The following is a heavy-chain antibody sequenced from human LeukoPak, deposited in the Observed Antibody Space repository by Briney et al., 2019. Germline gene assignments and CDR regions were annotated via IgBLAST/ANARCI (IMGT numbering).Heavy chain of an antibody. CDR3: ARHKVIAARFFDY. D-gene: IGHD6-6*01. CDR2: IDPSDSYT. V-gene: IGHV5-10-1*01. J-gene: IGHJ4*02. Sequence: GESLRISCRGSAYIFTSYWISWLRQMPGEGLEWMGRIDPSDSYTNYSPSFQGHVTISADKSISTAYLQWSSVKASDTAMYYYARHKVIAARFFDYWGQGTLVTVSS. CDR1: AYIFTSYW.